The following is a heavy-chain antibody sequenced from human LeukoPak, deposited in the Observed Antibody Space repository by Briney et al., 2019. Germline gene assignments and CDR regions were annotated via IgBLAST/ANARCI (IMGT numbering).Heavy chain of an antibody. J-gene: IGHJ5*02. CDR2: IDSSSSVI. V-gene: IGHV3-48*01. D-gene: IGHD6-13*01. CDR3: ARDVAAAGIAWFDP. Sequence: GGSLRLSCAASGFTFSSYSMNWVRQAPGKGLEWLSYIDSSSSVILYADSVKGRFTISRDNAKNSLYLQTNRLRAEDTAVYYCARDVAAAGIAWFDPWGQGTLVTVSS. CDR1: GFTFSSYS.